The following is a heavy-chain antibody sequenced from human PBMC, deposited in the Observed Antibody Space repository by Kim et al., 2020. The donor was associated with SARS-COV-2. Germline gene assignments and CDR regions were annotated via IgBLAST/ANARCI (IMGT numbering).Heavy chain of an antibody. Sequence: GGSLRLSCAASGFTFSSYGMHWVRQAPGKGLEWVAVISYDGSNKYYADSVKGRFTISRDNSKNTLYLQMNSLRAEDTAVYYCAKVGDYYGSGSYFLRYYFDYWGQGTLVTVSS. CDR3: AKVGDYYGSGSYFLRYYFDY. CDR2: ISYDGSNK. J-gene: IGHJ4*02. V-gene: IGHV3-30*18. CDR1: GFTFSSYG. D-gene: IGHD3-10*01.